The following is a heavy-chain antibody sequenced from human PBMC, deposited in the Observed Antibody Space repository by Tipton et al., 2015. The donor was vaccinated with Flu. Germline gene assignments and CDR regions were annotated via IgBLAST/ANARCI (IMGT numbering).Heavy chain of an antibody. D-gene: IGHD6-13*01. CDR1: GGPISSYY. V-gene: IGHV4-59*01. CDR3: ARDLGSSGSFDY. Sequence: TLSLTCTVSGGPISSYYWSWIRQPPGKGLEWIGYIYYSGSTNYNPSLKSRVTISVDTSKNQFSLKLSSVTAADTAVYYCARDLGSSGSFDYWGQGTLVTASS. CDR2: IYYSGST. J-gene: IGHJ4*02.